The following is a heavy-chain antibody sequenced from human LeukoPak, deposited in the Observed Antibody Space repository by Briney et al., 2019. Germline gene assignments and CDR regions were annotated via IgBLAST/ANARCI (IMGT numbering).Heavy chain of an antibody. CDR2: IGGSGGSK. J-gene: IGHJ4*02. CDR1: GFTFTNYA. V-gene: IGHV3-23*01. D-gene: IGHD3-16*02. CDR3: AKMGELSLYEAVDY. Sequence: GGSLRLSCAASGFTFTNYAMTWVRQTPGRGLEWVSSIGGSGGSKYYADSVNGRFTISRDNSKNTLYLQMNSLRAEDTAVYYCAKMGELSLYEAVDYWGQGTLVTVSS.